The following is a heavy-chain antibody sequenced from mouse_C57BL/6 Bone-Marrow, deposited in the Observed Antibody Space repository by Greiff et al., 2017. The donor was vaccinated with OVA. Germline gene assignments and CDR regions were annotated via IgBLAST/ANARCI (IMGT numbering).Heavy chain of an antibody. Sequence: QVQLQQSGAELARPGASVKLSCKASGYTFTSYGISWVKQRTGQGLEWIGEIIPRSGNTYYNEKFKGKATLTADKSSSTAYMELRSLTSEDSAVYFCARGDYYGSSYVPFYWYFDVWGTGTTVTVSS. CDR3: ARGDYYGSSYVPFYWYFDV. J-gene: IGHJ1*03. CDR2: IIPRSGNT. CDR1: GYTFTSYG. D-gene: IGHD1-1*01. V-gene: IGHV1-81*01.